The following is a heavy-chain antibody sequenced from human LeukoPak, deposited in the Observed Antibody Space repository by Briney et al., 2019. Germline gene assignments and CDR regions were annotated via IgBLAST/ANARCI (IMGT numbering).Heavy chain of an antibody. V-gene: IGHV4-34*01. J-gene: IGHJ4*02. CDR2: INHSGST. CDR1: GGSFSGYY. CDR3: ARVDYYDSSD. Sequence: SETLSLTCAVYGGSFSGYYWSWIRQPPGKGLEWIGEINHSGSTNYNPSLKSRVTISVDTSKNQFSLKLSSVTAADTAVYYCARVDYYDSSDWGQGTLVTVSS. D-gene: IGHD3-22*01.